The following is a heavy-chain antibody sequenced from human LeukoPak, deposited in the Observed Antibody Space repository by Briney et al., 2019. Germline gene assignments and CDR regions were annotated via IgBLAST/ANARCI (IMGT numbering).Heavy chain of an antibody. J-gene: IGHJ1*01. Sequence: SGTLSLTCAVSGGSISSSNWWSWVRQPPGKGLEWIGEIYHSGSTNYNPSLKSRVIISVDTSKNQFSLNLNSVTAADTAVYYCAREMDAHPRIVVWGQGTLVTVSS. D-gene: IGHD2-21*01. CDR1: GGSISSSNW. CDR2: IYHSGST. V-gene: IGHV4-4*02. CDR3: AREMDAHPRIVV.